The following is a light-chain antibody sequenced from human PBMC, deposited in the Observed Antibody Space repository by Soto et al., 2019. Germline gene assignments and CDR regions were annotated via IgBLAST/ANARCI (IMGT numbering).Light chain of an antibody. V-gene: IGKV1-5*01. J-gene: IGKJ1*01. CDR1: QSIGSW. CDR3: QQYNSYSPT. Sequence: DIQMTQSPSTLSASVGDRVTITCRASQSIGSWLAWYQQKPGKAPKLLIYDASSLESGVPSRFSGSGPGTEFTLTISSLQPDDFATYYCQQYNSYSPTFGQGTKVDIK. CDR2: DAS.